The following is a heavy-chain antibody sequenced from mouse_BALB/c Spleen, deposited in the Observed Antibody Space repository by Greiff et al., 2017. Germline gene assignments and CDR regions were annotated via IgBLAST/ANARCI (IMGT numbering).Heavy chain of an antibody. V-gene: IGHV14-3*02. Sequence: EVQLQQSGAELVKPGASVKLSCTASGFNIKDTYMHWVKQRPEQGLEWIGRIDPANGNTKYDPKFQGKATITADTSSNTAYLQLSSLTSEDTAVYYCAREGDPPYWYFDVWGAGTTVTVSS. CDR1: GFNIKDTY. CDR3: AREGDPPYWYFDV. CDR2: IDPANGNT. J-gene: IGHJ1*01.